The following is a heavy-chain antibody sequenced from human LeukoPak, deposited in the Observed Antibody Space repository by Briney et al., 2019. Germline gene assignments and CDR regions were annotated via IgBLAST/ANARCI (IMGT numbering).Heavy chain of an antibody. J-gene: IGHJ3*02. V-gene: IGHV3-23*01. CDR2: ISGSGGST. Sequence: GGSLRLSCAASGFTFSSYAMSWVRQAPGKGLEWVSAISGSGGSTYYADSVKGRFTISRDNSKNTLYLQMNSLRAEDTAVYYCAKVLYQNYGDYPIYDAFDIWGQGTMVTVSS. CDR3: AKVLYQNYGDYPIYDAFDI. D-gene: IGHD4-17*01. CDR1: GFTFSSYA.